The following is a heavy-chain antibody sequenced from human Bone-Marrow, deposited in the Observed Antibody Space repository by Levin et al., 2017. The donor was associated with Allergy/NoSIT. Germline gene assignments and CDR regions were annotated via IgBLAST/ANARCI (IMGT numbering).Heavy chain of an antibody. CDR2: IKQDGSEK. V-gene: IGHV3-7*03. CDR3: ARDRVLTMVVAANLDY. D-gene: IGHD2-15*01. J-gene: IGHJ4*02. Sequence: GGSLRLSCAASGFTFSSYWMSWVRQAPGKGLEWVANIKQDGSEKYYVDSVKGRFTISRDNAKNSLYLQMNSLRAEDTAVYYCARDRVLTMVVAANLDYWGQGTLVTVSS. CDR1: GFTFSSYW.